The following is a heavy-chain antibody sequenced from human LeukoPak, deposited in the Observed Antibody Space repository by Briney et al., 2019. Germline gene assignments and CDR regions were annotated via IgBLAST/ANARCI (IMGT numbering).Heavy chain of an antibody. V-gene: IGHV1-18*01. CDR2: ISAYNGNT. Sequence: ASVKVSCKASGYTFTSYGISWVRQAPGQGLEWMGWISAYNGNTNYAQKLQGRVTMTTDTSTSTAYMELRSLRSDDTAVYYCARSHHYDSSGSYDYWGQGTLVTVSS. J-gene: IGHJ4*02. CDR1: GYTFTSYG. D-gene: IGHD3-22*01. CDR3: ARSHHYDSSGSYDY.